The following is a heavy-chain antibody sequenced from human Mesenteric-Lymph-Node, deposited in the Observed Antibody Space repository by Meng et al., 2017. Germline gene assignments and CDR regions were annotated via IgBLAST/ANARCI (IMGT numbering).Heavy chain of an antibody. J-gene: IGHJ4*02. CDR3: ASFPPPGKQWLVTDY. Sequence: ESGPGLAKPSGNLYPTCPVFGGPRSRSDWGSWVRQPPGKGLEWIGETSHSGRTNYSPSLKSRVPISVDKSKKQFSPKLSSVTAADTAVYYFASFPPPGKQWLVTDYWGQGTLVTVSS. CDR1: GGPRSRSDW. CDR2: TSHSGRT. D-gene: IGHD6-19*01. V-gene: IGHV4-4*02.